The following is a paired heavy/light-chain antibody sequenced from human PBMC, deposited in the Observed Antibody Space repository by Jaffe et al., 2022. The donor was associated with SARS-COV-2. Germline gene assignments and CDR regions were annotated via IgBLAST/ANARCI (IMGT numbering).Light chain of an antibody. CDR3: VLYMGSGFWV. V-gene: IGLV8-61*01. CDR1: SGSVSSTYF. CDR2: NTN. Sequence: QTVVTQEPSFSVSPGGTVTLTCGLSSGSVSSTYFPSWYQQTPGQAPRTLIYNTNTRSYGVPDRFSGSILGNKAALTIAGAQADDESDYYCVLYMGSGFWVFGGGTKLTVL. J-gene: IGLJ3*02.
Heavy chain of an antibody. V-gene: IGHV1-2*06. Sequence: QVQLVQSGAEVKKPGASVKVSCKPSGYTFSGYNIHWVRQAPGQGLEWMGRINPNSGGTNYAQTFQGRVTMARDTSVSTVYMELSGLRSDDTAVYYCARDGEYSSRWFNFDYWGQGTLVTVSS. CDR2: INPNSGGT. CDR3: ARDGEYSSRWFNFDY. J-gene: IGHJ4*02. D-gene: IGHD6-13*01. CDR1: GYTFSGYN.